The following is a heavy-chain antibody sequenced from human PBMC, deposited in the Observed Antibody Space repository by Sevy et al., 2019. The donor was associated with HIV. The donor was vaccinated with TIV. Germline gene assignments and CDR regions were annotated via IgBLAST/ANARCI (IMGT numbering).Heavy chain of an antibody. Sequence: GESLKISCKGSGYSFTSYWIGWVRQMPGKGLEWMGIIDPGDSDTRDSPSFQGQVTISADKSISTAYQQWSSLKASDTAMYYCARQAASYYDSSGYFRAFDIWGQGTMVTVSS. CDR1: GYSFTSYW. J-gene: IGHJ3*02. CDR2: IDPGDSDT. CDR3: ARQAASYYDSSGYFRAFDI. D-gene: IGHD3-22*01. V-gene: IGHV5-51*01.